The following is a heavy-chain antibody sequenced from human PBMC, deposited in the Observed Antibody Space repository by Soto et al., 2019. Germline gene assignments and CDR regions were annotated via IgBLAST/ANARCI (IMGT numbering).Heavy chain of an antibody. CDR1: GCSINSYY. CDR2: IHYSGTT. J-gene: IGHJ5*02. D-gene: IGHD2-21*02. Sequence: XETLSLTCPVSGCSINSYYWHWIRQPPGEGLEWIGYIHYSGTTKYNASLKSRATISLDASKNQFSLTLNSVTAADTAVYYCARGAYCGVDCFFWFDHWGQGALVTVSS. CDR3: ARGAYCGVDCFFWFDH. V-gene: IGHV4-59*01.